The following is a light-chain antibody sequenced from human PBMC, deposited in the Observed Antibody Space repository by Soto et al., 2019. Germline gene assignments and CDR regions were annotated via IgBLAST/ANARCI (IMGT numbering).Light chain of an antibody. CDR2: AAS. V-gene: IGKV1-5*03. CDR3: QQSGSSPRT. J-gene: IGKJ1*01. Sequence: DIQMTQSPSTLSASIGDRVNITCRASRTISGWLAWYQQKAGQAPKLLIYAASRLQSGVPSRFSGSGSGTDFTLTMSRLEPEGFAVYYCQQSGSSPRTFGQGTKVHIK. CDR1: RTISGW.